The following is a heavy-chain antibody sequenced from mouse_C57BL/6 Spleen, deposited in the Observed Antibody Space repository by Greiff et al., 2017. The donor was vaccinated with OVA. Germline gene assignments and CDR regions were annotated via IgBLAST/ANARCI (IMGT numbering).Heavy chain of an antibody. V-gene: IGHV1-34*01. CDR1: GYTFTDYY. CDR2: IYPNNGGN. D-gene: IGHD1-1*01. J-gene: IGHJ3*01. CDR3: ARDYGSSPWFAY. Sequence: EVQLQQSGPELVKPGASVTMSCKASGYTFTDYYMHWVKQSHGKSLEWIGYIYPNNGGNGYTQKFKGKATLTVDTSSSTAYMELRSLTSEDSAVYYCARDYGSSPWFAYWGQGTLVTVSA.